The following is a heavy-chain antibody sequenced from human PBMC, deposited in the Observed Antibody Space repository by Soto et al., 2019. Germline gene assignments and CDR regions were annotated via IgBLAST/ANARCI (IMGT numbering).Heavy chain of an antibody. CDR1: GYTFTGYY. J-gene: IGHJ4*02. D-gene: IGHD1-26*01. Sequence: ASVEVSCKASGYTFTGYYMHWVRQAPGQGLEWMGWINPNSGGTNYAQKFQGRVTMTRDTSISTAYMELSRLRSDDTAVYYCARDSSSGGSYYYFDYWGQGTLVTVSS. V-gene: IGHV1-2*02. CDR2: INPNSGGT. CDR3: ARDSSSGGSYYYFDY.